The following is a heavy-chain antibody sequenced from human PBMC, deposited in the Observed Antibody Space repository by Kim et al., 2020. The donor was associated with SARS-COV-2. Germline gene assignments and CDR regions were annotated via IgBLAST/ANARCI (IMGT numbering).Heavy chain of an antibody. Sequence: GGSLRLSCAASGFTFSSYGMDWVRQAPGKGLEWVTAIDKSGTDTFYADSVKGRFTISRDNSNNMLDLQMNSLRGDETALYYCAKEMGASLPFDYWGQGILVTVSS. V-gene: IGHV3-23*05. CDR1: GFTFSSYG. D-gene: IGHD3-16*01. J-gene: IGHJ4*02. CDR2: IDKSGTDT. CDR3: AKEMGASLPFDY.